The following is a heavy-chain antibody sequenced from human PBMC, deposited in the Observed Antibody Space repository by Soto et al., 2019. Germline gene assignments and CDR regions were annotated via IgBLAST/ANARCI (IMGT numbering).Heavy chain of an antibody. CDR1: GFSFSSCA. CDR3: AAELGNSGYDGHDY. V-gene: IGHV3-30-3*01. Sequence: QVQLVESGGGVVQPGRSLRLSCAASGFSFSSCAMHWVRQPPGKGLEWVAVITYDGNTIHYADSVKGRFTISRDNSKKTLYRQMNSLRAEDTAVYYCAAELGNSGYDGHDYWGQGTLVTVSS. J-gene: IGHJ4*02. D-gene: IGHD5-12*01. CDR2: ITYDGNTI.